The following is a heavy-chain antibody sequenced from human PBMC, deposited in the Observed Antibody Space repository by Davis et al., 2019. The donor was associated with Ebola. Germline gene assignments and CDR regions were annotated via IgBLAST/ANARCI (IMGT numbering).Heavy chain of an antibody. V-gene: IGHV4-34*01. CDR3: ASVVPAAGGDY. CDR1: GGSFSGYY. CDR2: INHSGST. Sequence: MPSETLSLTCAVYGGSFSGYYWSWIRQPPGKGLEWIGEINHSGSTNYNPSLKGRVTISVDTSKNQFSLKLSSVTAADTAVYYCASVVPAAGGDYWGQGTLVTVSS. D-gene: IGHD2-2*01. J-gene: IGHJ4*02.